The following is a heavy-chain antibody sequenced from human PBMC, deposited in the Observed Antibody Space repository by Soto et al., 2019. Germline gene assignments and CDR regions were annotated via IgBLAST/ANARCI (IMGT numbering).Heavy chain of an antibody. Sequence: QVQLVESGGGLVKPGGSLRLSCAVSGFTFSDYYMSWIRQAPGKGLEWLSYISSSSSYANYADSVKGRFTISRDNAKNSLYLQMNSLRADDTALYYCARLGLYGDYGNADYWGQGTLVTVSS. J-gene: IGHJ4*02. V-gene: IGHV3-11*06. CDR1: GFTFSDYY. CDR3: ARLGLYGDYGNADY. CDR2: ISSSSSYA. D-gene: IGHD4-17*01.